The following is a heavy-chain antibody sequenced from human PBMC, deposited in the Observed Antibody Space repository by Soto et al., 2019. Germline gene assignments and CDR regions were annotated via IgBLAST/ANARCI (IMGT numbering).Heavy chain of an antibody. CDR1: GFTFNSYA. CDR2: IRGWDNRE. J-gene: IGHJ4*02. D-gene: IGHD3-3*01. Sequence: PGRSLRLSCAASGFTFNSYAITWVRQAPGKGLEWVSSIRGWDNREDYADSVKGRFTISRDNSRNTVYLQMNSLRVEDTAMYYCAKDSKKSYDFSSGTSPGFLDYSGQ. CDR3: AKDSKKSYDFSSGTSPGFLDY. V-gene: IGHV3-23*01.